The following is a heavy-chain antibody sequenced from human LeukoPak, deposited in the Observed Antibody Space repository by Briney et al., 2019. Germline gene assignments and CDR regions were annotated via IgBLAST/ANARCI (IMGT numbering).Heavy chain of an antibody. D-gene: IGHD2-15*01. Sequence: SETQSLTCAVYGESFSGYYWSWIRQPPGKGLEWIGEINHSGSTNYNPSLKSRVTISVDTSKNQFSLKLSSVTAADTAVYYCARLVVVAATRRFDPWGQGTLVTVSS. V-gene: IGHV4-34*01. J-gene: IGHJ5*02. CDR2: INHSGST. CDR1: GESFSGYY. CDR3: ARLVVVAATRRFDP.